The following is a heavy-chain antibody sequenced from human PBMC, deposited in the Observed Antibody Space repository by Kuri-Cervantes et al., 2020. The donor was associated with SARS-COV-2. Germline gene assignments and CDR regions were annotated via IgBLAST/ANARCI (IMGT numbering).Heavy chain of an antibody. CDR2: ISSSSSYT. J-gene: IGHJ6*02. Sequence: SQKISCAASGITFGDYNMSWIRQAPGKGLAWVSYISSSSSYTNYADSVKGPFTISRDTAKTSLDLQMTSLRAGATAVYYCARDQCCRGDIVVVPAAIFYYYYGMDVWGQRNTVTVSS. V-gene: IGHV3-11*06. CDR1: GITFGDYN. CDR3: ARDQCCRGDIVVVPAAIFYYYYGMDV. D-gene: IGHD2-2*01.